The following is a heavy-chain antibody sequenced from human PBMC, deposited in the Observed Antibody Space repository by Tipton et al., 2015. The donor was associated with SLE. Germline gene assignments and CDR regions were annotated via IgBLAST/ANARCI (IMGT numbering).Heavy chain of an antibody. CDR1: GFTFRTFW. J-gene: IGHJ6*02. D-gene: IGHD5-18*01. CDR2: IKEEGSEK. V-gene: IGHV3-7*05. CDR3: ARGGATAMIYYYYGMDV. Sequence: SLRLSCAGSGFTFRTFWMTWVRQAPGKGLEWEANIKEEGSEKNYVESVKGRFTISRDNAKSSVFLQMNSLRAEDTAVYYCARGGATAMIYYYYGMDVWGQGTTVTVSS.